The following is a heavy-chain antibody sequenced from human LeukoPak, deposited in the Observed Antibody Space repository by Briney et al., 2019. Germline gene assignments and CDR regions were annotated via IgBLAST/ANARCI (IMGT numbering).Heavy chain of an antibody. CDR3: ARAPPDSWIDN. D-gene: IGHD6-13*01. CDR2: ISSDGSYK. CDR1: GFTFSDYS. Sequence: GGSLRLSCAASGFTFSDYSMSWIRQAPGKGLEWVTVISSDGSYKYYADSVKGRFTISRDNSKNTVYLQMNSLRDEDTAVYYCARAPPDSWIDNWGQGTLVTVSS. V-gene: IGHV3-30*04. J-gene: IGHJ4*02.